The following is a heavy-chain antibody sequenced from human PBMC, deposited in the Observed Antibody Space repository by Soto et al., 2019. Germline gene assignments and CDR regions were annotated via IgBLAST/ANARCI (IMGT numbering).Heavy chain of an antibody. D-gene: IGHD5-12*01. V-gene: IGHV4-34*01. J-gene: IGHJ6*02. CDR3: ARYGATSYYYYYGMDV. Sequence: SETLSLTCAVYGGSFSGYYWSWIRQPPGKGLEWIGEINHSGSTNYNPSLKSRVTISVDTSKNQFSLKLSSVTAADTAVYYCARYGATSYYYYYGMDVWGQGTTVTVSS. CDR1: GGSFSGYY. CDR2: INHSGST.